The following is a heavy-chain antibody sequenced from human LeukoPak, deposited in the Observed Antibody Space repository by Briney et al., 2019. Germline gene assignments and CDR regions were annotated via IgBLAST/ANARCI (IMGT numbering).Heavy chain of an antibody. D-gene: IGHD1-26*01. CDR1: VYTFTDCY. CDR2: INPNSGGA. Sequence: ASVTVSCTSSVYTFTDCYMHWVRQAPGQGLEWMGWINPNSGGADYAQKFQGRVTMTRDTSISTAYMELSRLTSDDTAVYYRARYSGSYRCCDYWGQGTLVTVSS. V-gene: IGHV1-2*02. J-gene: IGHJ4*02. CDR3: ARYSGSYRCCDY.